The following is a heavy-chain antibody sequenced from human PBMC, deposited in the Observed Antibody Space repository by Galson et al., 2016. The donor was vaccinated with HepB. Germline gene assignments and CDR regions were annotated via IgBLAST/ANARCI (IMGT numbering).Heavy chain of an antibody. J-gene: IGHJ4*02. CDR3: AAHKRQRVSDYEDY. CDR2: ISPDCIST. Sequence: CLRLSCAASGFIVSDYWVHWVRQPPGKGLVWVSRISPDCISTAYADSVKGRFTISRDNAKNTLYLQMNSLRAEDTAVYFRAAHKRQRVSDYEDYWGQGILISVSS. D-gene: IGHD6-25*01. CDR1: GFIVSDYW. V-gene: IGHV3-74*01.